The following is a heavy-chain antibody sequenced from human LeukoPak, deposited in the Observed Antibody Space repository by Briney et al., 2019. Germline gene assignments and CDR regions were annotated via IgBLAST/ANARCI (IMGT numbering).Heavy chain of an antibody. CDR1: GFTLSSYV. D-gene: IGHD1-20*01. CDR3: AKDWGANNWYNWFDP. CDR2: TSHDGNAE. J-gene: IGHJ5*02. Sequence: GGSLRLSCAASGFTLSSYVMSWVRQAPGKGLEWVAMTSHDGNAEYYADSVKGRLTISRDNSKNTLYLQMNSLTTEDTATYYCAKDWGANNWYNWFDPWGQGTQVTVSS. V-gene: IGHV3-30*18.